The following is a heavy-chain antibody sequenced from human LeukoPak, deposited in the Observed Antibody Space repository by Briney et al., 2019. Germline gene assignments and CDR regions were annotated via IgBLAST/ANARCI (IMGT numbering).Heavy chain of an antibody. D-gene: IGHD4-17*01. CDR3: AKSGYGDYEFWFDP. CDR1: GFTFSSYA. J-gene: IGHJ5*02. Sequence: GGSLRLSCAASGFTFSSYAMTWVRQAPGKGLEWVSTIDISGDNTYYADSVKGRFTISRDNSKNRLYLQMNGLRTEGTAVYYCAKSGYGDYEFWFDPWGQGTLVTVSS. CDR2: IDISGDNT. V-gene: IGHV3-23*01.